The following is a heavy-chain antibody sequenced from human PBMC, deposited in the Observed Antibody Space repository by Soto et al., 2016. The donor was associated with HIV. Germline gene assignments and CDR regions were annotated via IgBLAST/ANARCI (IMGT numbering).Heavy chain of an antibody. CDR3: ARTVFAVYCGGDCYQSYFDY. Sequence: QVQLQESGPGLVKPSGTLSLTCAVSGGSISNNNWWSWVRQPPGKGLEWIGEIYYSGSTNYNPSLKSRVTISVDTSKNHFSLKLNSVTAADTAVYYCARTVFAVYCGGDCYQSYFDYWGQGTLVTVSS. J-gene: IGHJ4*02. D-gene: IGHD2-21*02. V-gene: IGHV4-4*02. CDR2: IYYSGST. CDR1: GGSISNNNW.